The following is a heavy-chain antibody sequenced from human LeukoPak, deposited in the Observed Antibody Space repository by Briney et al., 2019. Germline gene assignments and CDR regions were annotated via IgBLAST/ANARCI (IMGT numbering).Heavy chain of an antibody. D-gene: IGHD2-2*01. CDR2: IYNSGST. Sequence: SQTLSLTCTVSGGAISSGVYYWTWVRQHPGKGLEWIGCIYNSGSTYYNPSLKSRVSLSVDTAKNQFSLRLSSVTAADTAVYYCARAGTPVVPAANNWFDPWGQGTLVTVSP. J-gene: IGHJ5*02. CDR3: ARAGTPVVPAANNWFDP. CDR1: GGAISSGVYY. V-gene: IGHV4-31*03.